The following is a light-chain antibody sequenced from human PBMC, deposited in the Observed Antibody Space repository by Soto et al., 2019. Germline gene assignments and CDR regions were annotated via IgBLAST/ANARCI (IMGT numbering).Light chain of an antibody. CDR1: QSISTW. CDR2: KAS. Sequence: DIQMTQSPSTLSASVGDRVTITCRASQSISTWLAWYQQEPGKAPKLLIHKASSLQSGVPSRFSGSGSGTDFTLTSISLHPDAFATYYCQQYNSYSPTFGQGTRVEIK. J-gene: IGKJ1*01. V-gene: IGKV1-5*03. CDR3: QQYNSYSPT.